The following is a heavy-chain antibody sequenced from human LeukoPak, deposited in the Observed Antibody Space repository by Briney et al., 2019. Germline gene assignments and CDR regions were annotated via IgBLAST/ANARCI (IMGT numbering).Heavy chain of an antibody. D-gene: IGHD6-19*01. CDR1: GFTFSDYY. Sequence: GRSLRLSCAASGFTFSDYYTSWIRQAPGKGLEWVSYISSSGSTIYYADSVKGRFTISRDNAKNSLYLQMNSLRAEDTAVYYCARSSLDSSGWYRPRTPNWFDPWGQGTLVTVSS. CDR3: ARSSLDSSGWYRPRTPNWFDP. V-gene: IGHV3-11*01. J-gene: IGHJ5*02. CDR2: ISSSGSTI.